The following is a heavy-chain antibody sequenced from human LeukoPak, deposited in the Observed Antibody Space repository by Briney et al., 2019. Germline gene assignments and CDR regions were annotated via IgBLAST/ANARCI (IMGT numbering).Heavy chain of an antibody. V-gene: IGHV1-69*05. Sequence: ASVKVSCKASGGTFSSYAISWVRQAPGQGLEWMGGIIPIFGTANYAQKFQGRVTITTDESTSTAYMELRSLRSEDTAVYYCATSPGQQLVSIAPFDYWGQGTLVTVSS. D-gene: IGHD6-6*01. J-gene: IGHJ4*02. CDR2: IIPIFGTA. CDR1: GGTFSSYA. CDR3: ATSPGQQLVSIAPFDY.